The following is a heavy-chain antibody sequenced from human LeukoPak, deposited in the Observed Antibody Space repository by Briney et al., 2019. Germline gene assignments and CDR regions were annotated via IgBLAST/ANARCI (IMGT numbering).Heavy chain of an antibody. D-gene: IGHD2-2*01. CDR3: ARLGEPGEYCSSTSCSSIDY. CDR2: IDPSDSYT. CDR1: GYSFTSYW. J-gene: IGHJ4*02. Sequence: GESLRIPCKGSGYSFTSYWISWVRQMPGKGLEWMGRIDPSDSYTNYSPSFQGHVTISADKSISTAYLQWSSLKASDTAMYYCARLGEPGEYCSSTSCSSIDYWGQGTLVTVSS. V-gene: IGHV5-10-1*01.